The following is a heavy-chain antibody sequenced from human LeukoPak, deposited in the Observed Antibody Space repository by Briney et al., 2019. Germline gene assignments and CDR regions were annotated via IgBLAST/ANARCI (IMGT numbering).Heavy chain of an antibody. Sequence: GGSLRLSCVASGFTVSNYYMSWVRQAPGKGLEWVSVIYSGGSTYYVDSVKGRFTISRDNSKNTLYLQMNSLRAEDTAVYYCARDDDSNAFDIWGQGTMVTVSS. CDR3: ARDDDSNAFDI. CDR2: IYSGGST. J-gene: IGHJ3*02. D-gene: IGHD3-22*01. V-gene: IGHV3-66*01. CDR1: GFTVSNYY.